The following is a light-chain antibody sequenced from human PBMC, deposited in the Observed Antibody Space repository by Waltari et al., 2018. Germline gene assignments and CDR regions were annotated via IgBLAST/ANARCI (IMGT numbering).Light chain of an antibody. CDR1: SSALGGYNY. CDR3: ASYTTTRTVV. Sequence: QSALTHPASVSGSPGQSITISCTGTSSALGGYNYVSWYQQHPGKAPKLMIFDVARWPSGVSNRFSGSKSGNTASLTISGLQAEDEADYYCASYTTTRTVVFGGGTKVTVL. CDR2: DVA. J-gene: IGLJ2*01. V-gene: IGLV2-14*01.